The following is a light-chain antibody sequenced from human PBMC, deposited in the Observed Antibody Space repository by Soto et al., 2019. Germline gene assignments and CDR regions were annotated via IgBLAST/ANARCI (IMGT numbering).Light chain of an antibody. CDR3: QQYNTYSRT. Sequence: DIQMTQSPSTLSASIGDRVTITCRASQSISNWLAWYQQKPGKAPKLLIYEASNLQRGVPSRFSGRGAGTEFTLTISSLQPDDFATFYCQQYNTYSRTFGQGTKVEIK. CDR1: QSISNW. CDR2: EAS. J-gene: IGKJ1*01. V-gene: IGKV1-5*03.